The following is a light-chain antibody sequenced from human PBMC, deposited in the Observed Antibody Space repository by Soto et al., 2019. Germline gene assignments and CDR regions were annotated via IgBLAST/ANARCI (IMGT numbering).Light chain of an antibody. V-gene: IGKV3-15*01. CDR3: QQYNNWPRT. CDR1: QSVSSN. Sequence: VMTQSPATLSVSPGERAALSCRASQSVSSNLAWYQQKPGQAPRLLIYHASTRATAVPARFTASGSGTEFTLTISSLQSEDFAVYCCQQYNNWPRTFGQGTKVEIK. CDR2: HAS. J-gene: IGKJ1*01.